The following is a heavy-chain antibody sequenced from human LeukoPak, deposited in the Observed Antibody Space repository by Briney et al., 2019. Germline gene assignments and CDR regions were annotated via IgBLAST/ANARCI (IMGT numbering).Heavy chain of an antibody. D-gene: IGHD1-26*01. CDR3: ARGTPMSGSYPTPYYYYMDV. J-gene: IGHJ6*03. V-gene: IGHV1-69*06. CDR2: IISIFGTA. CDR1: GGTFSSYA. Sequence: SVKVSCKASGGTFSSYAISWVRQAPGQGLEWMGGIISIFGTANYAQKFQGRVTITADKSTSTAYMELSSLRSEDTAVYYCARGTPMSGSYPTPYYYYMDVWGKGTTVTVSS.